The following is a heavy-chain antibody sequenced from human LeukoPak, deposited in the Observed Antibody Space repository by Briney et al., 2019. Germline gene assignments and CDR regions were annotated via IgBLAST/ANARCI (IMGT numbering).Heavy chain of an antibody. J-gene: IGHJ4*02. D-gene: IGHD4-23*01. Sequence: ASVKVSCKASGYTFTSYDINWVRQATGQGLEWMGWMNPNSGNTGYVQKFQGRVTMTRNTSISTAYMELSSLRSEDTAVYYCATSVNGSNLFDYWGQGTLVTVSS. V-gene: IGHV1-8*01. CDR3: ATSVNGSNLFDY. CDR1: GYTFTSYD. CDR2: MNPNSGNT.